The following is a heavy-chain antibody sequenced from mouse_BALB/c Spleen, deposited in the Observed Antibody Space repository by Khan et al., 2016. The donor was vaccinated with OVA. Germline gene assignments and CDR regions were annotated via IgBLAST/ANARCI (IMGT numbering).Heavy chain of an antibody. CDR3: ARGGPAYYRNAGGAMDY. D-gene: IGHD2-5*01. CDR1: GYTFTTAG. Sequence: QIQLVQSGPELKKPGETVRISCKASGYTFTTAGMQWVQKMPGKGLKWIGWINTHSGVPKYAEDFKGRFAFSLETSASTVYLQITNLKNEDTATYFWARGGPAYYRNAGGAMDYGGKGTSVTVS. J-gene: IGHJ4*01. V-gene: IGHV9-4*02. CDR2: INTHSGVP.